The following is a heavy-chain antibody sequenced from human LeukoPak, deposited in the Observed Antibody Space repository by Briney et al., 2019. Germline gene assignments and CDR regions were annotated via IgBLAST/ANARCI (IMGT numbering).Heavy chain of an antibody. Sequence: PGGTLRLSCAASGFTFSSYGMSWVRQAPGKGLEWVSAISGSGGSTYYADSVKGRFTISRDNSKNTLYLQMNSLRAEDTAVYYCAKAPVTTCRGAFCYPFDYWGLGTLVTVSS. J-gene: IGHJ4*02. CDR1: GFTFSSYG. CDR3: AKAPVTTCRGAFCYPFDY. V-gene: IGHV3-23*01. CDR2: ISGSGGST. D-gene: IGHD2-15*01.